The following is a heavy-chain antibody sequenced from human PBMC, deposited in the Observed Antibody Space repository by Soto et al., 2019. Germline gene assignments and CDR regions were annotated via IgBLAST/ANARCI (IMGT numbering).Heavy chain of an antibody. CDR3: ARDRNPFCSGGSCYSREYYYDSSGYYYGNYFDY. V-gene: IGHV3-20*04. CDR1: GFTFDDYG. J-gene: IGHJ4*02. Sequence: PGGSLRLSCAASGFTFDDYGMSWVRQAPGKGLEWVSGINWNGGSTGYADSVKGRFTISRDNAKNSLYLQMNSLRAEDTALYYCARDRNPFCSGGSCYSREYYYDSSGYYYGNYFDYWGQGTLVTVSS. CDR2: INWNGGST. D-gene: IGHD3-22*01.